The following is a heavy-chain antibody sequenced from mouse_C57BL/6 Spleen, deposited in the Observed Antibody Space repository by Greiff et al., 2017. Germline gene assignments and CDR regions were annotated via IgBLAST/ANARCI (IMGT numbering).Heavy chain of an antibody. CDR2: IYPGDGDT. Sequence: QVQLQQSGAELVKPGASVKISCKASGYAFSSYWMNWVKQRPGKGLEWIGQIYPGDGDTNYNGKFKGKATLTADKSSSTAYMQLSSLTSEDSAVYFCARGSLSGNGFDYGGQGTTLTVSS. V-gene: IGHV1-80*01. J-gene: IGHJ2*01. CDR1: GYAFSSYW. D-gene: IGHD4-1*01. CDR3: ARGSLSGNGFDY.